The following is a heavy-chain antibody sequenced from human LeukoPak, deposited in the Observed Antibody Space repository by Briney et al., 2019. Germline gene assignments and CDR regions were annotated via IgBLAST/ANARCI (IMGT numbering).Heavy chain of an antibody. Sequence: GGSLRLSCAASGFTFSSYNMNWVRQAPGKGLEWVSSISSSSNYIYYADSVKGRFTISRDNAKNTLYLQMNSLRAEDTAVYYCASSPGYRGYDFWSGNWFDPWGQGTLVTVSS. CDR2: ISSSSNYI. V-gene: IGHV3-21*01. J-gene: IGHJ5*02. D-gene: IGHD3-3*01. CDR3: ASSPGYRGYDFWSGNWFDP. CDR1: GFTFSSYN.